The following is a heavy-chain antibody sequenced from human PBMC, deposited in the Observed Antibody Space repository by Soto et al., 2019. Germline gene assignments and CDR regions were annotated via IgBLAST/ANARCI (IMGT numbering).Heavy chain of an antibody. V-gene: IGHV4-30-2*01. CDR1: GGSISSGGFS. D-gene: IGHD3-22*01. Sequence: QLQLQESGSRLVKTSQTLSLTCAVSGGSISSGGFSWSWLRQPPGRGLEWIGYIYHNGNTYYNPSLKSRVTISVDRSKNQFSLKVTSVTAADTAVYYCASRPTRDSVGYYKADWFDPWGQGTLVTVSS. CDR2: IYHNGNT. CDR3: ASRPTRDSVGYYKADWFDP. J-gene: IGHJ5*02.